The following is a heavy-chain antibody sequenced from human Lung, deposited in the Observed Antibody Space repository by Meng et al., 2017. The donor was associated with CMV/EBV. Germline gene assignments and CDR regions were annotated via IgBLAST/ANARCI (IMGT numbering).Heavy chain of an antibody. Sequence: GGSLRLXXAASGFTFSSYYMSWVRQAPGKGLEWVSCISPGGRDLYYADSVKGRFTISRDNAKNSLYLQMNSLRAEDTAVYFCARVWGKGSGYDFDLWGQGXPVTVSS. CDR1: GFTFSSYY. CDR3: ARVWGKGSGYDFDL. CDR2: ISPGGRDL. V-gene: IGHV3-21*01. J-gene: IGHJ4*02. D-gene: IGHD5-12*01.